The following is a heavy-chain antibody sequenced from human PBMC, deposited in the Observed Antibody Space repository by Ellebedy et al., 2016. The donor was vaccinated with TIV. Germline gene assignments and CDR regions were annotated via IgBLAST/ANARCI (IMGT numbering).Heavy chain of an antibody. V-gene: IGHV1-46*01. J-gene: IGHJ4*02. D-gene: IGHD3-10*01. Sequence: ASVNVSCXASGYIFTSYYIHWVRQAPGQGLECMGRIDPSGGGTSYAQKFQDRVTMTTDTSTSTVYLELSSLRSEDTAVYYCARATLLIDYWGQGTLVTVSS. CDR3: ARATLLIDY. CDR2: IDPSGGGT. CDR1: GYIFTSYY.